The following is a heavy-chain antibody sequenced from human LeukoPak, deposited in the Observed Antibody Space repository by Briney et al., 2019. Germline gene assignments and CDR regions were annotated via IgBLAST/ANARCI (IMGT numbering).Heavy chain of an antibody. CDR2: IYYSGST. CDR1: GGSISSGGYY. D-gene: IGHD2-2*02. Sequence: PSQTLSLTCTVSGGSISSGGYYWSWIRQHPGKGLEWIGYIYYSGSTYYNPSLKSRVTISVDTSKNQFSLKLSSVTAADTAVYYCARSPGYCSSTSCYIYYYGMDVWGQGTTVTVSS. J-gene: IGHJ6*02. V-gene: IGHV4-31*03. CDR3: ARSPGYCSSTSCYIYYYGMDV.